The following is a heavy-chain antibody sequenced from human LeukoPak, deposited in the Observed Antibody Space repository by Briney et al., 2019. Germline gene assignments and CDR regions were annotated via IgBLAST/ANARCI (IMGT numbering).Heavy chain of an antibody. Sequence: PVVSLRLSCAASGFTVSSNYMSWVRQAPGKGLEWLSVIYSGGFTYYADSVKGRFTISRDNSKNRVYLQMNSLRVEDTAVYYCAREWELRYWGQGTLVTVSS. CDR1: GFTVSSNY. CDR2: IYSGGFT. CDR3: AREWELRY. D-gene: IGHD1-26*01. J-gene: IGHJ4*02. V-gene: IGHV3-66*01.